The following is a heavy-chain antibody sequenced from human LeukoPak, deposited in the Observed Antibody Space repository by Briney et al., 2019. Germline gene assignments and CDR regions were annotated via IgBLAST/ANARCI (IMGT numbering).Heavy chain of an antibody. CDR2: LYYSGST. Sequence: SETLSLTCTVSGASISTYYWSWIRQPPGKGLEWIGYLYYSGSTTYSPSLKSRVTMSVDTSKSQFSLKLNSVTAADTAIYYCARVRGTFETDWGQGTLITVSS. CDR3: ARVRGTFETD. J-gene: IGHJ1*01. D-gene: IGHD2/OR15-2a*01. CDR1: GASISTYY. V-gene: IGHV4-59*01.